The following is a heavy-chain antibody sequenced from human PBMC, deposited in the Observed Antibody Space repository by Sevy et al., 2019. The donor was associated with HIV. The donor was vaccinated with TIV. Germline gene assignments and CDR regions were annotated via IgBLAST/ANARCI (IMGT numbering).Heavy chain of an antibody. Sequence: SENLSLTCAVSGGSMNNDWWSWVRQPPGKGLEWIGEVSAGGTTNSNPSLKSRVTISLDKSKKQFSLNLTSVTAEDTAVYYCAKNGYYVLEFWGQGILVTVSS. J-gene: IGHJ4*02. CDR2: VSAGGTT. V-gene: IGHV4-4*02. CDR3: AKNGYYVLEF. D-gene: IGHD3-22*01. CDR1: GGSMNNDW.